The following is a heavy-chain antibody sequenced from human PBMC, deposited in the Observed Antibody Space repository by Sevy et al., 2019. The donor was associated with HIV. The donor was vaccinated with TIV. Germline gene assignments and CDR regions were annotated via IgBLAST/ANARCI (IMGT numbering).Heavy chain of an antibody. D-gene: IGHD3-9*01. Sequence: GESLKISCKGSGYSFTSYWIGWVRQMPGKGLEWMGIIYPGDSDTRYSPSFQGQVTISADKSISTAYLQWSSLKASDTAMYYCARQAYYDILTGYYKPSYYYGMDVWGQGTTVTVSS. V-gene: IGHV5-51*01. CDR2: IYPGDSDT. CDR1: GYSFTSYW. CDR3: ARQAYYDILTGYYKPSYYYGMDV. J-gene: IGHJ6*02.